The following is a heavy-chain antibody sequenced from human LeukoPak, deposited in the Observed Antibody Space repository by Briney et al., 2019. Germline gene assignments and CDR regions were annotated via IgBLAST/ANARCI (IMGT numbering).Heavy chain of an antibody. D-gene: IGHD3-3*01. Sequence: GGSLRLSCAASGFTFSSYSMNWVRQAPGKGLEWVSSISSSSSYIYYADSVKGRFTISRDNAKNSLYLQMNSLRAEDTAVYYCARGTTVYDFWTSLDYWGQGTLVTVSS. J-gene: IGHJ4*02. CDR2: ISSSSSYI. CDR3: ARGTTVYDFWTSLDY. CDR1: GFTFSSYS. V-gene: IGHV3-21*01.